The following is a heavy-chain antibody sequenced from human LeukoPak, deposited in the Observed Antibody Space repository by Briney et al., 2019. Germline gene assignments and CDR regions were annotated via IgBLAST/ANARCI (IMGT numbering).Heavy chain of an antibody. V-gene: IGHV3-23*01. CDR2: ISGSGGST. CDR3: AGGPAGFPYYYYMDV. J-gene: IGHJ6*03. D-gene: IGHD6-19*01. CDR1: GFTFSSYG. Sequence: GGTLGLSCAASGFTFSSYGMSWVRQAPGKGLEWVSAISGSGGSTYYADSVKGRFTISRDNSKNTLYLQMNSLRAEDTAVYYCAGGPAGFPYYYYMDVWGRGTTVTVSS.